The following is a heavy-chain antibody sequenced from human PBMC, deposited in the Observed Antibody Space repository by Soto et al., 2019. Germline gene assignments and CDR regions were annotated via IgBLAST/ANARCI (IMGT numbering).Heavy chain of an antibody. J-gene: IGHJ6*03. CDR2: ISSSSSTI. V-gene: IGHV3-48*01. CDR1: GFQFSSYS. Sequence: GGSLRLSCAASGFQFSSYSMNWVRQAPGKGLEWVSYISSSSSTIYYADSVKGRFTISRDNAKNSLYLQMNSLRAEDTAVYYCARDTVVPAAIRYYYYMDVWGKGTTVTVSS. D-gene: IGHD2-2*02. CDR3: ARDTVVPAAIRYYYYMDV.